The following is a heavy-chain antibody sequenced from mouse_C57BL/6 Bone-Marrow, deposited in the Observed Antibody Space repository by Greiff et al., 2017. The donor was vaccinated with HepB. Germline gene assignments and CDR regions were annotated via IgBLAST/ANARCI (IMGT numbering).Heavy chain of an antibody. CDR3: ARSRGYPWFAY. J-gene: IGHJ3*01. CDR2: IYPRSGNT. Sequence: VQRVESGAELARPGASVKLSCKASGYTFTSYGISWVKQRTGQGLEWIGEIYPRSGNTYYNEKFKGKATLTADKSSSTAYMELRSLTSEDSAVYFCARSRGYPWFAYWGQGTLVTVSA. V-gene: IGHV1-81*01. D-gene: IGHD2-2*01. CDR1: GYTFTSYG.